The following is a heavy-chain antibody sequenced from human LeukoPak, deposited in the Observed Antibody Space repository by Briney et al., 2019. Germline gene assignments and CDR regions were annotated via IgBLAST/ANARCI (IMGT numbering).Heavy chain of an antibody. CDR3: AIDRGWYNTY. CDR1: GFTFSSSA. Sequence: GGSLRLSCAASGFTFSSSAMSWVRQAPGKGLEWVTAISASGDSTFYVDSVKGRFTISRDSSKNTLFLQMNSLSAEDTAVYYCAIDRGWYNTYGGQGALVTVSS. V-gene: IGHV3-23*01. CDR2: ISASGDST. J-gene: IGHJ4*02. D-gene: IGHD1-1*01.